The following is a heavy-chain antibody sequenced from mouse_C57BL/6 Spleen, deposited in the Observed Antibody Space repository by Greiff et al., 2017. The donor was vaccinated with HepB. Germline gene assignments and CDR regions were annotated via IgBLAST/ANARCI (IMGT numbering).Heavy chain of an antibody. CDR3: ARGGWLLAWFAY. CDR2: ISAGGSYT. Sequence: EVQGVESGGGLVKPGGSLKLSCAASGFTFSSYAMSWVRQTPEKRLEWVATISAGGSYTYYPDNLKGRFTFSRDNAKNNPYLQMSHLKSEDTAMYYCARGGWLLAWFAYWGQGTLGTVSA. J-gene: IGHJ3*01. CDR1: GFTFSSYA. D-gene: IGHD2-3*01. V-gene: IGHV5-4*01.